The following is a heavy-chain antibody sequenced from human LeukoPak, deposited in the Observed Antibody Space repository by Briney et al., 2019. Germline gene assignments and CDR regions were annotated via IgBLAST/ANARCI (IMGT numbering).Heavy chain of an antibody. D-gene: IGHD3-22*01. Sequence: SETLSLTCTVSGGSISSSSYYWGWIRQPPGKGLEWIGSICYSGSTYYNPSLKSRVTISVDTSKNQFSLKLSSVTAADTAVYYCASTGGYYDSSGYYPEDAFDIWGQGTMVTVSS. CDR3: ASTGGYYDSSGYYPEDAFDI. CDR2: ICYSGST. J-gene: IGHJ3*02. CDR1: GGSISSSSYY. V-gene: IGHV4-39*01.